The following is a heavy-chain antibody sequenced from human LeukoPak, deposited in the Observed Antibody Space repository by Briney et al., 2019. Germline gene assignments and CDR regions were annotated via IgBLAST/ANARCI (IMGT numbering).Heavy chain of an antibody. CDR3: ARKWFGEGGSFDH. Sequence: TSQTLSLTCTVSGDSISSGDSYWSWLRQPPGKGLEWIGYIHFRGSTYYNPSLKSRVSISTDTSKKQFSLKLNSVTAADTAVYYCARKWFGEGGSFDHWGQGTLVTVSS. J-gene: IGHJ4*02. D-gene: IGHD3-10*01. V-gene: IGHV4-30-4*01. CDR2: IHFRGST. CDR1: GDSISSGDSY.